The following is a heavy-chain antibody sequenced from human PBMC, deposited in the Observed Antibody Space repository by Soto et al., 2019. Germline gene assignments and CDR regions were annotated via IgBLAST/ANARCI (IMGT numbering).Heavy chain of an antibody. Sequence: GASVKVSCKASGGTFSSYAISWVRQAPGQGLEWMGGIIPIFGTANYAQKFQGRVTITADESTSTAYMELSSLRSEDTAVYYCARNRGTLRLVYYYGMDVWGQGTTVTVSS. CDR2: IIPIFGTA. CDR1: GGTFSSYA. D-gene: IGHD3-16*01. V-gene: IGHV1-69*13. CDR3: ARNRGTLRLVYYYGMDV. J-gene: IGHJ6*02.